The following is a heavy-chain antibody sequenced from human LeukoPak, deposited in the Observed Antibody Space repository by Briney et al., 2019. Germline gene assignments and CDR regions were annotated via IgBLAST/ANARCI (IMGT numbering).Heavy chain of an antibody. V-gene: IGHV4-38-2*01. CDR3: ARHLPDIVVVPAAYTFDY. D-gene: IGHD2-2*01. J-gene: IGHJ4*02. CDR2: IYHSGCT. Sequence: SETLSLTCAVSGYSISSGYYWGWIRQPPGKGLEWIGSIYHSGCTYYNPSLKSRVTISVDTSKNQFSLKLSSVTAADTAVYYCARHLPDIVVVPAAYTFDYWGQGTLVTVSS. CDR1: GYSISSGYY.